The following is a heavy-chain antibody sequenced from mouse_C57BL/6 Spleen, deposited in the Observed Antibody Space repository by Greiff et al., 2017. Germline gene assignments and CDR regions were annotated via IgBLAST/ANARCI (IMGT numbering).Heavy chain of an antibody. CDR3: AREADCNYDGAWFAY. V-gene: IGHV1-58*01. Sequence: EVQLQQSGAELVRPGSSVKMSCTTSGFTFTSYGINWVKQRPGQGLEWVGYIYIGNGYTEYNEKLKGKVTLTSDTSSSTAYLQLSSLTSEDSAIYVCAREADCNYDGAWFAYWGQGTLVTVSA. D-gene: IGHD2-12*01. CDR1: GFTFTSYG. J-gene: IGHJ3*01. CDR2: IYIGNGYT.